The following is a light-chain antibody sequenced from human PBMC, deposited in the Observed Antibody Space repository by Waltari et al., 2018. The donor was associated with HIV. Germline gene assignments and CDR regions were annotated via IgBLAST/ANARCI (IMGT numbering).Light chain of an antibody. CDR3: AVRDDRLNGVL. Sequence: QSVLTQPPSVSGTPGQKVTISCSGGSSNIWSNPVHWYQQLPGTAPKLLIYSNKQRSAGVPDRFSGSKSGTSASLAISGLQSDDETDYYCAVRDDRLNGVLFGGGTRLTVL. V-gene: IGLV1-44*01. CDR2: SNK. J-gene: IGLJ2*01. CDR1: SSNIWSNP.